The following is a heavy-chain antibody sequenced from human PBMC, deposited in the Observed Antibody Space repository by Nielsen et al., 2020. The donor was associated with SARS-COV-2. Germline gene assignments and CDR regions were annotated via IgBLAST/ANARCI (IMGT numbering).Heavy chain of an antibody. CDR3: ARDNGGYFGH. V-gene: IGHV3-23*01. J-gene: IGHJ3*01. CDR1: GFTFSSYA. Sequence: GESLKISCAASGFTFSSYAMSWVRQAPGKGLEWVSAISSGGDDTFYADSVKGRFTISRDNSKNTLYLQMNSLRAEDTAVYYCARDNGGYFGHWGQGTMVTVSS. CDR2: ISSGGDDT. D-gene: IGHD2-21*02.